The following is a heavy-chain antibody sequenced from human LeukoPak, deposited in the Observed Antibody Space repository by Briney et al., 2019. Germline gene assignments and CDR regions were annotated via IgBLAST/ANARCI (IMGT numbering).Heavy chain of an antibody. CDR1: GGSFSGYY. CDR3: ARGITMVRGVTRGNWFDP. D-gene: IGHD3-10*01. J-gene: IGHJ5*02. Sequence: SETLSLTCAVYGGSFSGYYWSWIRQPPGKGLGWIGDINHSGSTDYNPSLKSRVTISVDTSKNQFSLKLRSVTAADTAVYYCARGITMVRGVTRGNWFDPWGQGTLVTVSS. CDR2: INHSGST. V-gene: IGHV4-34*01.